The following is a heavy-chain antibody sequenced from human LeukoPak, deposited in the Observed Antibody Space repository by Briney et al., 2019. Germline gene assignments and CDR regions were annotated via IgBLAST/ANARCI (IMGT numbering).Heavy chain of an antibody. CDR3: ARGSPSGDFWSGYYAY. CDR1: GFTFSSYA. D-gene: IGHD3-3*01. Sequence: SGGSLRLSCAASGFTFSSYAMHWVRQTPGKGLAWEAVISYDGSNKYYADSVKGRFTISRDNSKNTLYLQMNSLRAEDTAVYYCARGSPSGDFWSGYYAYWGQGTLVTVSS. V-gene: IGHV3-30-3*01. J-gene: IGHJ4*02. CDR2: ISYDGSNK.